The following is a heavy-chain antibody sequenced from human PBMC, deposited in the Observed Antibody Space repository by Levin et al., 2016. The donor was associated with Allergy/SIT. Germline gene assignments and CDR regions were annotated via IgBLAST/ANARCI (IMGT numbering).Heavy chain of an antibody. V-gene: IGHV4-39*01. D-gene: IGHD3-22*01. Sequence: SGPTLVKPTQTLTLTCTFSGFSLSTSGMYVSWIRQPPGKGLEWIGSIYYDGTTYHNPSLKSRVTMSVDTSKNQFSLKLRSVTAADTAFYFCVSYLDGQPRGYYYQGMDVWGQGTTVTVSS. CDR1: GFSLSTSGMY. CDR2: IYYDGTT. CDR3: VSYLDGQPRGYYYQGMDV. J-gene: IGHJ6*02.